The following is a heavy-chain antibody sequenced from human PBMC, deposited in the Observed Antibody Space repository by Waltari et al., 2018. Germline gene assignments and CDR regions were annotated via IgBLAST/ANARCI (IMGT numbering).Heavy chain of an antibody. CDR2: INHRGST. J-gene: IGHJ5*02. CDR1: GGSFSGYY. CDR3: ARVERTYYDFWSGYPGGFDP. D-gene: IGHD3-3*01. Sequence: QVQLQQWGAGLLKPSETLSLTCAVYGGSFSGYYWSWIRQPPGKGLEWIGEINHRGSTNYNPSLKSRVTISVDTSKNQFSLKLSSVTAADTAVYYCARVERTYYDFWSGYPGGFDPWGQGTLVTVSS. V-gene: IGHV4-34*01.